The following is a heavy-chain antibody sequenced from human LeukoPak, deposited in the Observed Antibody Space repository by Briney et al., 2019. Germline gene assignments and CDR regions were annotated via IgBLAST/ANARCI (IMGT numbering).Heavy chain of an antibody. Sequence: GGSLRLSCAASGFTFSTYTMNWVRQAPGKGLEWVSSISSRSSYIYYADSVKGRFTISRDNAKNSLYLQMDSLRAEDTAVYYCAKSQRLWFGGNDAFHIWGQGTMVTVSS. CDR2: ISSRSSYI. CDR3: AKSQRLWFGGNDAFHI. J-gene: IGHJ3*02. CDR1: GFTFSTYT. V-gene: IGHV3-21*04. D-gene: IGHD3-10*01.